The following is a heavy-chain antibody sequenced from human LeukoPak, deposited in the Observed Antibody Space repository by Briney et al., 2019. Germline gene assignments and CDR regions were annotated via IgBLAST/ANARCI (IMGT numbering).Heavy chain of an antibody. Sequence: GGSLRLSCAASGFTFSSYAMSWVRQAPGKGLGWVSGISGSGGGTYYADSVKGRFTISRDNSKNTLYLQMNSLRAEDTAVYFCANSQRSGWNYYFDHWGQGTLVTVSS. CDR1: GFTFSSYA. J-gene: IGHJ4*02. CDR2: ISGSGGGT. D-gene: IGHD6-25*01. V-gene: IGHV3-23*01. CDR3: ANSQRSGWNYYFDH.